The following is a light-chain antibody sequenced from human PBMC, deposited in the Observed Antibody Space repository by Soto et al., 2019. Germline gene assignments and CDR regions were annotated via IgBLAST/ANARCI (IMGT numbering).Light chain of an antibody. CDR1: QSVDTN. V-gene: IGKV3-20*01. CDR2: GAS. J-gene: IGKJ4*01. CDR3: QQFSRPPLT. Sequence: EFVMRQSPVTLSLSPGDRATLSCGARQSVDTNVAWYQQKPGHAPRLLVRGASMRAAGVPARFTGSGSGTDFTLTISRLEPEDFAVSFCQQFSRPPLTFGGGTKVEI.